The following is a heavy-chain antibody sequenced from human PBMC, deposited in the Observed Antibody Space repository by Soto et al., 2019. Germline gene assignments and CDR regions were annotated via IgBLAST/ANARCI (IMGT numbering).Heavy chain of an antibody. CDR2: IKQDGGEK. D-gene: IGHD2-15*01. CDR1: GFIFSNFW. CDR3: ARAYCSGGSCSPGIY. V-gene: IGHV3-7*04. Sequence: EVQLVESGGGLVQPGGSLRLSCAASGFIFSNFWMSWVRQAPGKGLEWVANIKQDGGEKYYVDSVKGRFTISRDNAKNSLYLQMNSLRAEATAVYHCARAYCSGGSCSPGIYWGQGTLVTVSS. J-gene: IGHJ4*02.